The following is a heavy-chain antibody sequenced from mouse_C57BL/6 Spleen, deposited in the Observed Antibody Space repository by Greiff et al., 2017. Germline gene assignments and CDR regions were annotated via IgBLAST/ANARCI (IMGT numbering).Heavy chain of an antibody. Sequence: QVQLQQPGAELVKPGASVKMSCKASGYTFTSYWITWVKQRPGQGLEWIGDIYPGSGSTYYNEKFKGKATLTVDKSSSTAYMLLSSLTSEDSAVYFCARSAYYSKRYYAMDYWGQGTSVTVSS. D-gene: IGHD2-5*01. CDR2: IYPGSGST. V-gene: IGHV1-55*01. CDR1: GYTFTSYW. J-gene: IGHJ4*01. CDR3: ARSAYYSKRYYAMDY.